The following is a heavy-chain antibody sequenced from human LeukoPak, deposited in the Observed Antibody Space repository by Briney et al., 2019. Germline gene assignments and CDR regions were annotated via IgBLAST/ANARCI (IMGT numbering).Heavy chain of an antibody. V-gene: IGHV3-64*01. J-gene: IGHJ6*03. Sequence: PGGSLRLSCAASGFTFSSYAMHWVRQAPGKGLEYVSAISSNGGSTYYANSVKGRFTISRDNSKNTLYLQMGSLRAEDTAVYYCARELPPHYYYYMDVWGKGTTVTVSS. D-gene: IGHD1-26*01. CDR1: GFTFSSYA. CDR3: ARELPPHYYYYMDV. CDR2: ISSNGGST.